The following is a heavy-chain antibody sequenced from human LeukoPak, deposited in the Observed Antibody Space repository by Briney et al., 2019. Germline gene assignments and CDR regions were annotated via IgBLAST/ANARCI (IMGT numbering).Heavy chain of an antibody. V-gene: IGHV3-30*02. D-gene: IGHD5-18*01. CDR3: AKVDTAMDNYYYYYYMDV. J-gene: IGHJ6*03. CDR1: GFIFSSYA. CDR2: IRYDGSNK. Sequence: GGSLRLSCAASGFIFSSYAMSWVRQAPGKGLEWVAFIRYDGSNKYYADSVKGRFTISRDNSKNTLYLQMNSLRAEDTAVYYCAKVDTAMDNYYYYYYMDVWGKGTTVTVSS.